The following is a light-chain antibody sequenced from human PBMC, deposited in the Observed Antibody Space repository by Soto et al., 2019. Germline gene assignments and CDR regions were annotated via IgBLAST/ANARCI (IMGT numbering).Light chain of an antibody. CDR2: EVI. CDR1: SSDVGGYNY. V-gene: IGLV2-14*01. Sequence: QSALTQPASVSGSPGQSVTISCTGTSSDVGGYNYVSWYQQHPGKASKLMIYEVINRPSGVSNRFSGSKSDNTASLTISGLQAEDEADYYCSSYTSSSTVVFGGGTKVTVL. CDR3: SSYTSSSTVV. J-gene: IGLJ2*01.